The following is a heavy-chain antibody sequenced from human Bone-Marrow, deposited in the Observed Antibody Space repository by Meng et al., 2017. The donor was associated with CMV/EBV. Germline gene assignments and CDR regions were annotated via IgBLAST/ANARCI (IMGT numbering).Heavy chain of an antibody. J-gene: IGHJ4*02. V-gene: IGHV4-38-2*02. CDR2: IYHSGST. D-gene: IGHD1-26*01. Sequence: SETLSLTCTVSGYSISSGYYWGWIRQPPGKGLEWIGSIYHSGSTYYNPSLKSRVTISVDTSKNQFSLKLSSVTAADTAVYYCAKVIVGATSGFDYWGQGTLVTGSS. CDR3: AKVIVGATSGFDY. CDR1: GYSISSGYY.